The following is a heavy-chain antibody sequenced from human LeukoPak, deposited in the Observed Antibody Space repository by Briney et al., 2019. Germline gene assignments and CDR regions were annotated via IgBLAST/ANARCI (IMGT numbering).Heavy chain of an antibody. J-gene: IGHJ4*02. CDR2: IYYSGST. CDR1: GGSISSYY. V-gene: IGHV4-59*01. Sequence: SETLSLTCTVSGGSISSYYWSWIRQPPGKGLEWIGYIYYSGSTNYNPSLKSRVTISVDTSKNQFSLKLSSVTAADTAVYYCARGDYYSSDYWGQGTLVTVSS. CDR3: ARGDYYSSDY. D-gene: IGHD2-21*02.